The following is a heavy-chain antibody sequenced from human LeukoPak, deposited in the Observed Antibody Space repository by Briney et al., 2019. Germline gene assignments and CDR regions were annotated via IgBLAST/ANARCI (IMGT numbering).Heavy chain of an antibody. CDR3: ARDRGNSYGSDY. J-gene: IGHJ4*02. V-gene: IGHV4-38-2*02. CDR2: IYHSGST. D-gene: IGHD5-18*01. Sequence: PSETLSLTCTVSGYSISSGYYWGWIRQPPGKGLEWIGSIYHSGSTYYNPSLKSRVTISVDTSKNQFSLKLNSVTAADTAVYYCARDRGNSYGSDYWGQGTLVTVSS. CDR1: GYSISSGYY.